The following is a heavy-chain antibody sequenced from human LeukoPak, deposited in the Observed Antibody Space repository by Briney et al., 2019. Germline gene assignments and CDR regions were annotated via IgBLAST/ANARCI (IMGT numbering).Heavy chain of an antibody. Sequence: PGGSLRLSCAASGFTFSSSAMSWVRQAPGKGLEWVSVISDSGGTTFYADSVKGRFTISRDNSKNTLYLQMSSLRAEDTAVYYCAKEASGYGYYFDYWGQGTLVTVSS. CDR3: AKEASGYGYYFDY. J-gene: IGHJ4*02. CDR1: GFTFSSSA. V-gene: IGHV3-23*01. D-gene: IGHD3-10*01. CDR2: ISDSGGTT.